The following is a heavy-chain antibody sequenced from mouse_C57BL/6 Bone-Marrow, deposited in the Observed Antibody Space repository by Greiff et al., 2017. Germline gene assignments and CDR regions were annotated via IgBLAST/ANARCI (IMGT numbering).Heavy chain of an antibody. Sequence: EVQVVESGGGLVKPGGSLKLSCAASGFTFSSYTMSWVRQTPEKRLEWVATISDGGSYTYYPDNVKGRFTISRDNAKNNLYLQMSHLKSEDTAMYYCARESLRLRPYAMDYWGQGTSVTVSS. CDR1: GFTFSSYT. V-gene: IGHV5-4*01. CDR3: ARESLRLRPYAMDY. CDR2: ISDGGSYT. D-gene: IGHD2-4*01. J-gene: IGHJ4*01.